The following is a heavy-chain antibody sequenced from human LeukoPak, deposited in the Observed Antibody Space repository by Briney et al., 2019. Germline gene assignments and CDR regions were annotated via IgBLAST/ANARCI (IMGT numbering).Heavy chain of an antibody. J-gene: IGHJ6*02. CDR1: GGSISSSSYY. Sequence: PSETLSLTCTVSGGSISSSSYYWGWIRQPPGKGLEWIGSIYYSGSTYYNPSLKSRVTMSISTSENQFSLKLSSVTAADTAVYYCARLRQQRVLGMDVWGQGTTVTVSS. D-gene: IGHD3-16*01. CDR3: ARLRQQRVLGMDV. CDR2: IYYSGST. V-gene: IGHV4-39*07.